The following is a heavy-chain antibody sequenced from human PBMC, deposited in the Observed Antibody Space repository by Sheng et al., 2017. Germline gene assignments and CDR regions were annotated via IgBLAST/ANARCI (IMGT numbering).Heavy chain of an antibody. D-gene: IGHD2-2*02. Sequence: QVQLVQSGAEVKKPGSSVKVSCKASGGTFSTYAIIWVRQAPGQGLEWMGGIIPSFGTPNYAQKFQGRVTITADESTRTAYMELRSLRSEDTAVYYCARESVPAAIGDYYYYYGLDVWDQGP. V-gene: IGHV1-69*01. CDR3: ARESVPAAIGDYYYYYGLDV. J-gene: IGHJ6*02. CDR2: IIPSFGTP. CDR1: GGTFSTYA.